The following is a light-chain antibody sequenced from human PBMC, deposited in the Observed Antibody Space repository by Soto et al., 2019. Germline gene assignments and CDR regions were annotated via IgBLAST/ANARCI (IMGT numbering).Light chain of an antibody. V-gene: IGLV2-23*01. CDR2: EGT. CDR1: SSDVGSYNL. CDR3: CSYAGRSTYYV. Sequence: QSVLTQPASVSGSPGQSITISCTGTSSDVGSYNLVSWYQQHPGKAPKLIIYEGTERPSGVSNRFSGSKSGNTASLTISGLQAEDEADYSCCSYAGRSTYYVFGTGTKVTVL. J-gene: IGLJ1*01.